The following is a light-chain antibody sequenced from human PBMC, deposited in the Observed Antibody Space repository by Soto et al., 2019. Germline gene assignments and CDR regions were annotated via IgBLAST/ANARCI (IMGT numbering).Light chain of an antibody. J-gene: IGLJ1*01. CDR2: NNN. Sequence: QSVLTQPPSASGTPGQRVTISCSGSSFNIGSNYVYWYQQLPGTAPKLLIYNNNQRPSGVPDRFSGSKSGTSASLAISGLRSEDEADYYCAAWDDSLSGDVFGTGTKLTVL. CDR3: AAWDDSLSGDV. V-gene: IGLV1-47*02. CDR1: SFNIGSNY.